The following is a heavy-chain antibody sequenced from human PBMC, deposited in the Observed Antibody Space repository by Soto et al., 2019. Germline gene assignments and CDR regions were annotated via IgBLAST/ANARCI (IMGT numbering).Heavy chain of an antibody. Sequence: PGGSLRLSCAASGFTFSDYYMNWVRQAPGKGLEWVSSISTSSTIYYADSVKGRFTISRDNAKNSLHLQMNSLGAEDTAVYYCATHNSSGWYWVNWFDPWGQGTLVTVSS. CDR2: ISTSSTI. D-gene: IGHD6-19*01. V-gene: IGHV3-11*04. CDR1: GFTFSDYY. CDR3: ATHNSSGWYWVNWFDP. J-gene: IGHJ5*02.